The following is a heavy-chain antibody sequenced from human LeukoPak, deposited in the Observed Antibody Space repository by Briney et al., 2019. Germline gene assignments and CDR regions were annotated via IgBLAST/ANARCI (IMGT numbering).Heavy chain of an antibody. J-gene: IGHJ4*02. Sequence: LETLSLTCAVYGGSFSGYYWSWIRQPPGKGLEWIGEIDHSGSANYNPSLKSRVTISVDTSKNQFSLKLSSVTAADTAVYYCAREEYDSSGYSDSWGQGTLVTVSS. V-gene: IGHV4-34*01. CDR2: IDHSGSA. CDR3: AREEYDSSGYSDS. D-gene: IGHD3-22*01. CDR1: GGSFSGYY.